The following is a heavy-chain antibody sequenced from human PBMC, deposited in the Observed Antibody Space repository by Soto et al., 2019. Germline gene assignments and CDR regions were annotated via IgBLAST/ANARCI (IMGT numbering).Heavy chain of an antibody. Sequence: GSLRLSCAASGFTFSSYWMHWVRQAPGKGLVWVSRINSDGSSTSYADSVKGRFTISRDNAKNTLYLQMNSLRAEDTAVYYCARDPTVYYYDSSGYWDPHHYYHYRMAFWGQGTTVTVSS. CDR1: GFTFSSYW. V-gene: IGHV3-74*01. CDR2: INSDGSST. D-gene: IGHD3-22*01. J-gene: IGHJ6*02. CDR3: ARDPTVYYYDSSGYWDPHHYYHYRMAF.